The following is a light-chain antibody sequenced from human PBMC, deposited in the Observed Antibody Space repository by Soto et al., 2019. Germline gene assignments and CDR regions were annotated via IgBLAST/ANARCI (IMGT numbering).Light chain of an antibody. CDR1: ESVSSNY. CDR2: GAS. V-gene: IGKV3-20*01. Sequence: EIVLTQSPGTLSVSPGERATLSCRASESVSSNYLGWYQQKPGQAPRLLIYGASSRATGIPDRFSGSGSGTDFTLTIRRLEPEDVAVYYCQQYGTSPWPFGQGTKVEIK. CDR3: QQYGTSPWP. J-gene: IGKJ1*01.